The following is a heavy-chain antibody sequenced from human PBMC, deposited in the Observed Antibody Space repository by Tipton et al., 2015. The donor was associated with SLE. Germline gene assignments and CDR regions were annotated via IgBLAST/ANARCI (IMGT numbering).Heavy chain of an antibody. V-gene: IGHV4-61*09. CDR1: GGSISSGSYY. J-gene: IGHJ6*02. CDR3: ARDLGGMDV. D-gene: IGHD7-27*01. Sequence: LRLSCTVSGGSISSGSYYWSWIRQPAGKGLEWIGHIYTSGSTNYNPSLKSRVTISVDTSKNQFSLKLSSVTAADTAVYYCARDLGGMDVWGQGTTVTVSS. CDR2: IYTSGST.